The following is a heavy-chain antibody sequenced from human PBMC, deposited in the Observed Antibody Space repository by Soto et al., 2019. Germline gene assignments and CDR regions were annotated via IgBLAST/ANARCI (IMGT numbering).Heavy chain of an antibody. CDR3: ARVVIGTRPPDY. V-gene: IGHV1-18*01. D-gene: IGHD6-6*01. CDR1: GYNFISYG. J-gene: IGHJ4*02. Sequence: QVQLVQSGPEVKKPGASVKVSCKASGYNFISYGITWVRQAPGQGLEWMGWISAYSGNTNYTQKLQGRVTLATDTSTSTAYMELRSLRSEDTAVYYCARVVIGTRPPDYWGPGTLVAVSS. CDR2: ISAYSGNT.